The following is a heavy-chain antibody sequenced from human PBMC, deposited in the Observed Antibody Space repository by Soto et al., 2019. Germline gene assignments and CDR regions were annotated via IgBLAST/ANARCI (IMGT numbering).Heavy chain of an antibody. V-gene: IGHV1-18*01. J-gene: IGHJ6*03. D-gene: IGHD3-3*01. CDR1: GYTFTSYG. Sequence: GASVKVSCKASGYTFTSYGISWVRQAPGQGLEWMGWISAYNGNTNYAQKLQGRVTMTTDTSTSTAYMELRSPRSDDTAVYYCARTNTIFGVVIIPDYYCYYMDVWGKGTTVTVSS. CDR2: ISAYNGNT. CDR3: ARTNTIFGVVIIPDYYCYYMDV.